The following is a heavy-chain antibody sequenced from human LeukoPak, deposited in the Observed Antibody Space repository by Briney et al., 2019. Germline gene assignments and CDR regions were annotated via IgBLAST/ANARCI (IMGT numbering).Heavy chain of an antibody. CDR2: ISAYNGNT. CDR3: ARDLGYYGILTGYYPLDY. Sequence: ASVKVSCKASGGTFSSYAISWVRQAPGQGLEWMGWISAYNGNTNYAQKLQGRVTMTTDTSTSTAYMELRSLRSDDTAVYYCARDLGYYGILTGYYPLDYWGQGTLVTVSS. J-gene: IGHJ4*02. D-gene: IGHD3-9*01. CDR1: GGTFSSYA. V-gene: IGHV1-18*01.